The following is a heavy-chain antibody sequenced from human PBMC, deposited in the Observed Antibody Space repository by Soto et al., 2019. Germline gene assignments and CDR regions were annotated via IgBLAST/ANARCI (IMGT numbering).Heavy chain of an antibody. V-gene: IGHV4-31*02. J-gene: IGHJ5*02. D-gene: IGHD2-15*01. CDR2: IFHSGSI. CDR3: ARGGSGDNGFDL. Sequence: QVLLQESGPGLVRPSQTLSLTCVVSSGSITSGGFYWHWVRQRPGEGLEWIGYIFHSGSIYYNPSLRSRVSMSMDTSNDQFSLNLSSVTAADTAVYFCARGGSGDNGFDLWGQGTLVTVSS. CDR1: SGSITSGGFY.